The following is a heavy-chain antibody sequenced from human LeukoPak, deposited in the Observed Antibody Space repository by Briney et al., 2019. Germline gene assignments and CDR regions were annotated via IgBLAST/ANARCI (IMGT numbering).Heavy chain of an antibody. J-gene: IGHJ4*02. V-gene: IGHV1-69*05. Sequence: SVKVSCKASGGTFSSYAISWVRQAPGQGLEWMGGIILIFGTANYAQRFQGRVTITTDESTSTAYMELSSLRSEDTAVYYCARLVGYCSSTSCLDFDYWGQGTLVTVSS. CDR3: ARLVGYCSSTSCLDFDY. CDR2: IILIFGTA. D-gene: IGHD2-2*01. CDR1: GGTFSSYA.